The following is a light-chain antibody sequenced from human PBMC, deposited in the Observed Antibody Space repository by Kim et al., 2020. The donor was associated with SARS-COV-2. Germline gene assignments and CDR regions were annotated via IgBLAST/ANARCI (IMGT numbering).Light chain of an antibody. CDR3: QQTYGTPPT. J-gene: IGKJ1*01. CDR1: QSISNN. V-gene: IGKV1-39*01. Sequence: APVGDSVSITCRASQSISNNLNWYQQQPGKAPKLLIDLASSLRSGIPSRFRGSGSGTHFTLTITSLQPEDFATYYCQQTYGTPPTFGLGTKVEIK. CDR2: LAS.